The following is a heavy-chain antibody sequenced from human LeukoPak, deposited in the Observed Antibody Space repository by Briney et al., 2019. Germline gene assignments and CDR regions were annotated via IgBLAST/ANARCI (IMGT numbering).Heavy chain of an antibody. CDR3: ARDPEDYYDSSGYYDGFDI. D-gene: IGHD3-22*01. J-gene: IGHJ3*02. CDR2: INWNGGST. CDR1: GFTFSNAW. V-gene: IGHV3-20*04. Sequence: GGSLRLSCAASGFTFSNAWMSWVRQAPGKGLEWVSGINWNGGSTGYADSVKGRFTISRDNAKNSLYLQMNSLRAEDTAVYYCARDPEDYYDSSGYYDGFDIWGQGTMVTVSS.